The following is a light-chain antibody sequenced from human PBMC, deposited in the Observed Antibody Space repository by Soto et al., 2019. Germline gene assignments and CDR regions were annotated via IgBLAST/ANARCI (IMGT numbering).Light chain of an antibody. Sequence: DIPMTHSPSSLSACVGHIVTITCRASQSISSYLNCYQQKPGKAPKLLIYAASSLQTGVPSRFSGSGSGTDFTLTISSLEPEDFAIYYRQQAHSFPLTFGGGTKVDIK. CDR2: AAS. CDR1: QSISSY. V-gene: IGKV1-39*01. J-gene: IGKJ4*01. CDR3: QQAHSFPLT.